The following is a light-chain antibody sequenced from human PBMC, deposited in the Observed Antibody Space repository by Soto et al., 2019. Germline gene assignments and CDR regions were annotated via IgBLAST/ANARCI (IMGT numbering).Light chain of an antibody. Sequence: EIVLSQYPGTLSLSTGERATLSCRACQSVSSSYLAWYQQNPGQAPRLLTYGASSRATCITDRFSGSGSGTDCTLTISRLEPEDFAVYYCQQYGSSPLTFGGGTKVDIK. CDR1: QSVSSSY. J-gene: IGKJ4*01. CDR2: GAS. CDR3: QQYGSSPLT. V-gene: IGKV3-20*01.